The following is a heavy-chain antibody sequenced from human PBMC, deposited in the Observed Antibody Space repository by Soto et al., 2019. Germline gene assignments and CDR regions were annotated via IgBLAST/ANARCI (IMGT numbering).Heavy chain of an antibody. Sequence: QVQLVESGGGLVKPGGSVRLSCAASGFTFSDSYMSWVRQAPGKGLEWLSYISGSSITISHADSVKGRFTISRDNDKNSVLPQMERPRAEATGVHFRARFLGGIPARPFDYWGQGTLVTVSS. CDR3: ARFLGGIPARPFDY. V-gene: IGHV3-11*01. CDR2: ISGSSITI. J-gene: IGHJ4*02. D-gene: IGHD6-6*01. CDR1: GFTFSDSY.